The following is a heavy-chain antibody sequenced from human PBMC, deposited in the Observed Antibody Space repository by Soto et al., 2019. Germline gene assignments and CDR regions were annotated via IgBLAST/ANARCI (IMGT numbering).Heavy chain of an antibody. J-gene: IGHJ4*02. D-gene: IGHD4-4*01. CDR1: GGSISSGAYY. CDR3: ARASPHDYSKPYYFDY. V-gene: IGHV4-31*03. Sequence: LSLTCTVSGGSISSGAYYWSWIRQHPGTGLEWIGYIYYSGSTYYNPSLKSRVTISVDTSMTQFSLKLSSVTAADTAVYYCARASPHDYSKPYYFDYWGQGTLVTVSS. CDR2: IYYSGST.